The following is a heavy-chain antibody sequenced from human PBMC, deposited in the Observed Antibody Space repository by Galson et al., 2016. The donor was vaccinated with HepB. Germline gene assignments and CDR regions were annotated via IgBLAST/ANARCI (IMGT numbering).Heavy chain of an antibody. Sequence: CAISGDSVTSDNTCWDWIRQSPSRGLEWLGRTYYRSKWFNDYADSVKSRITVTSDTSKNQFSLQLDSVTPDDTATYFCTRGYMQNGMNVWGQGTTVTVS. CDR1: GDSVTSDNTC. J-gene: IGHJ6*02. CDR2: TYYRSKWFN. D-gene: IGHD5-24*01. V-gene: IGHV6-1*01. CDR3: TRGYMQNGMNV.